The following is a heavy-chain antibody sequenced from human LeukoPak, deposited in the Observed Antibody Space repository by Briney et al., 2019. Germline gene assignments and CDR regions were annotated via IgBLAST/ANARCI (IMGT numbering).Heavy chain of an antibody. Sequence: SQTLSLTCTVSGDSISSGGYYWSWIRQHPGKGLEWIGYIYYSGSTYYNPSLKSRVTISVDTSKNQFSLKLSSVTAADTAVYYCAVDYVWGSYRVFDYWGQGTLVTVSS. CDR1: GDSISSGGYY. CDR2: IYYSGST. V-gene: IGHV4-31*03. J-gene: IGHJ4*02. CDR3: AVDYVWGSYRVFDY. D-gene: IGHD3-16*02.